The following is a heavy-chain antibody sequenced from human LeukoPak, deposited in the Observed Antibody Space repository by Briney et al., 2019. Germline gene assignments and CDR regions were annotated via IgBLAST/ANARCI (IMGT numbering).Heavy chain of an antibody. CDR1: GFTFSSYG. D-gene: IGHD3-16*01. J-gene: IGHJ6*03. CDR3: ARPVIPNAYQGTYYMDV. Sequence: PGGSLRLSCAASGFTFSSYGMHWVRQAPGEGLEWVAYIRHDESKTFYADSVKGRFTISRDNSKSSLYLQMSSLRAEDTALYYCARPVIPNAYQGTYYMDVWGKGTTVTVSS. V-gene: IGHV3-30*02. CDR2: IRHDESKT.